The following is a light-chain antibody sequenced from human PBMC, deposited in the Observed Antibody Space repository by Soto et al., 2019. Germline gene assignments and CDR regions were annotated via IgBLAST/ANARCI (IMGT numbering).Light chain of an antibody. V-gene: IGKV3-20*01. CDR3: LQYGTSPRT. CDR2: GAS. Sequence: IVLTQSPGTLSLSPGERATLSCWASQSVSSSYLAWYQQKPGQAPRLLIYGASSRATGIPDRFSGSGSGTGFSLTISRLEPEDFAVYYCLQYGTSPRTFGQGTKVDIK. CDR1: QSVSSSY. J-gene: IGKJ1*01.